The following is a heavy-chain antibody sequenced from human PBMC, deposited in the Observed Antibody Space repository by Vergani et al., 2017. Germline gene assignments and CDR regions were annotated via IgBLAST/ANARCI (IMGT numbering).Heavy chain of an antibody. CDR1: RYPSSRYG. D-gene: IGHD2-2*01. CDR3: ATNYCSSTSCAYYYYYYKDG. V-gene: IGHV1-18*01. CDR2: ISAYSGGT. J-gene: IGHJ6*03. Sequence: QAQLVQSGAEVKKPGASVRVSCKASRYPSSRYGISWARQALAQGLEWMGWISAYSGGTRYARSLQARVTMTTDASTNTAYMSLRSLRSEDTAVYYCATNYCSSTSCAYYYYYYKDGWGRGSTVTVSS.